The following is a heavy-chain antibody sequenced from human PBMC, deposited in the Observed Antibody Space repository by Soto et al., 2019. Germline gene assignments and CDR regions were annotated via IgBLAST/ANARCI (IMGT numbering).Heavy chain of an antibody. Sequence: GESLKISCKGSGYSFTSYWIGWVRQMPGKGLEWMGIIYPGDSDTRYSPSFQGQVTISADKSISTAYLQWSSLKASDTAMYYWARHSGVQGGGTSADSKHWGKGTLVTVP. CDR3: ARHSGVQGGGTSADSKH. CDR1: GYSFTSYW. J-gene: IGHJ1*01. V-gene: IGHV5-51*01. D-gene: IGHD2-15*01. CDR2: IYPGDSDT.